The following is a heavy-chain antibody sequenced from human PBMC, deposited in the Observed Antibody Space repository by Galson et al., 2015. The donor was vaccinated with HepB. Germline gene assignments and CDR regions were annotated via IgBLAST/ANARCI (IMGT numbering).Heavy chain of an antibody. CDR2: LYSAGDT. V-gene: IGHV3-66*01. Sequence: SLRLSCAASGFTVSGNYMSWVRQAPGKGLEWVSVLYSAGDTYYADSVKGRFTISRDNSKNMLYLQMNSLRVGDSAIYYCAREYGSGASGGIDVWGQGTTVTVSS. J-gene: IGHJ6*02. CDR1: GFTVSGNY. D-gene: IGHD3-10*01. CDR3: AREYGSGASGGIDV.